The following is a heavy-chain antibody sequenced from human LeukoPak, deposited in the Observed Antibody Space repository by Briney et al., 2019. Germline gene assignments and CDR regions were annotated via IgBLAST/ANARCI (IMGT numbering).Heavy chain of an antibody. CDR2: IYYSGST. V-gene: IGHV4-31*01. Sequence: PSETLSLTCTVSGDSISSGGYDWGWIRQHRGKGLEWIGYIYYSGSTYFQPSRESQFTISVDTCKNQFSLKLSSVTAADTAVYYCARVVVVPAAISALYWFDPWGQGTLVTVSS. J-gene: IGHJ5*02. CDR3: ARVVVVPAAISALYWFDP. D-gene: IGHD2-2*01. CDR1: GDSISSGGYD.